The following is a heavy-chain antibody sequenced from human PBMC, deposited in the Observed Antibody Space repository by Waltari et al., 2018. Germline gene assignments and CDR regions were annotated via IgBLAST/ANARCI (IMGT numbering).Heavy chain of an antibody. CDR1: GLIFSNYW. CDR3: ARDTPGDGIDY. CDR2: VDSDGSDWRSP. J-gene: IGHJ4*02. Sequence: EVQLVESGGGSVKPGGSLGLSCPASGLIFSNYWMHWVRQVPGKGLLWVAHVDSDGSDWRSPSYADSVKGRFTISRDNAKNTVYLQMNSLRVEDTAVYYCARDTPGDGIDYWGQGTLVTVSS. D-gene: IGHD7-27*01. V-gene: IGHV3-74*01.